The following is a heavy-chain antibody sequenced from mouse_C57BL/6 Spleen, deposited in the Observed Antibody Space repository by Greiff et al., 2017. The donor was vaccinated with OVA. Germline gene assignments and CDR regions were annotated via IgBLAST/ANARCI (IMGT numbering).Heavy chain of an antibody. CDR2: INPNYGTT. D-gene: IGHD1-1*01. Sequence: EVQLQQSGPELVKPGASVKISCKASGYSFTDYNMNWVKQSPGKGLEWIGVINPNYGTTSYNQKFKGKATLTVDQSSSTAYMQLNSLTSADSAVYYCARRGTTVVAFDYWGQGTTLTVSS. J-gene: IGHJ2*01. V-gene: IGHV1-39*01. CDR3: ARRGTTVVAFDY. CDR1: GYSFTDYN.